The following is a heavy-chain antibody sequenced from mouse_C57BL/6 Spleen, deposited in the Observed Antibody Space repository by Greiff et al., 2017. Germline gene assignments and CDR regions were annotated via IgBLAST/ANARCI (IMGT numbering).Heavy chain of an antibody. V-gene: IGHV1-7*01. Sequence: VQLQQSGAELAKPGASVKLSCKASGYTFTSYWMHWVKQRPGQGLEWIGYINPSSGYTKYNQKFKDKATLTADKSSRTAYMQLSSLTYEDSAVYYCARWDFDYWGQGTTLTVSS. CDR3: ARWDFDY. J-gene: IGHJ2*01. CDR1: GYTFTSYW. CDR2: INPSSGYT.